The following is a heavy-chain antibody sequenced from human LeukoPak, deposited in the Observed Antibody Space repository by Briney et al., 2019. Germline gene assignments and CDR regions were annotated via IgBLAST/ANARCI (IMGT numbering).Heavy chain of an antibody. CDR3: ARGRLDYDYVWGSYR. Sequence: GASVKVSCKASGYTFTSYDINWVRQATGQGLEWMGWMNPNSGNTAYAQKFQGRVTMTRNTSISTAYMELSSLRSEDTAVYYCARGRLDYDYVWGSYRWGQGTLVTVSS. V-gene: IGHV1-8*01. J-gene: IGHJ4*02. CDR1: GYTFTSYD. D-gene: IGHD3-16*02. CDR2: MNPNSGNT.